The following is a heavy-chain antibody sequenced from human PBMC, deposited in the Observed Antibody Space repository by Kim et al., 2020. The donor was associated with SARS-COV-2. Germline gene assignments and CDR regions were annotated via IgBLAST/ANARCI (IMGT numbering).Heavy chain of an antibody. D-gene: IGHD5-12*01. CDR3: ARVGLSTAATRHFDY. CDR2: IYHSGYT. V-gene: IGHV4-31*03. Sequence: SETLSLTCNVSGVSISTVGYYWSWIRQHPDNHLEWIGSIYHSGYTSYNPSLESRVTMSVDTSKNQFSLNVNSVTAADTAIYYCARVGLSTAATRHFDYWGQGTLVTVSS. J-gene: IGHJ4*02. CDR1: GVSISTVGYY.